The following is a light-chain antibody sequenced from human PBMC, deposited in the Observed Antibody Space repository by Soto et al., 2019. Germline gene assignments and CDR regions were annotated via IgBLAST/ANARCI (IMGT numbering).Light chain of an antibody. J-gene: IGKJ5*01. CDR1: QTISSAY. CDR3: QLYGISHIT. V-gene: IGKV3-20*01. Sequence: SVLTHSPGTLSSTPGERATLSCRASQTISSAYRAWYQQKPGQAPRLLIYGASNRATGIPDRFSGSGSGTDFTLTISRLEAEDFALYCCQLYGISHITFGQGTRLEI. CDR2: GAS.